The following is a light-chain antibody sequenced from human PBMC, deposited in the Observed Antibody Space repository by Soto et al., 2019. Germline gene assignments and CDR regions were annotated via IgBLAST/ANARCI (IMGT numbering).Light chain of an antibody. J-gene: IGKJ2*01. CDR2: GAS. CDR1: QSVSSSY. Sequence: EIVLTQSPGTLSLSPGERATLSCRASQSVSSSYLAWYQQKPGQAPRLLIYGASSRATGIPDRFSGSGSGTDFSLTIRRREPEDFAVYYCHQYGSSPPYTFGQGTKLEIK. V-gene: IGKV3-20*01. CDR3: HQYGSSPPYT.